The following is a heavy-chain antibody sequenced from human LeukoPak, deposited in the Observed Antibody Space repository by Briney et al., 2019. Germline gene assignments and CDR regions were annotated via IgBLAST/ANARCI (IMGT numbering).Heavy chain of an antibody. CDR3: ANESPFIDY. J-gene: IGHJ4*02. Sequence: PRGSLRLSCAASGFTFSSYAIGSVRQARGKGLDWVSVISGRGGSTHYADCVKRRFTISRDNSKNTMYLQMNGLRAEDTAVYYCANESPFIDYWGQGTLVTVSS. CDR1: GFTFSSYA. CDR2: ISGRGGST. V-gene: IGHV3-23*01.